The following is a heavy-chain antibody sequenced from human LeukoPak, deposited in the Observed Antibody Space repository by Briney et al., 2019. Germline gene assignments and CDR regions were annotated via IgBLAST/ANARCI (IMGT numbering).Heavy chain of an antibody. Sequence: PGGSLRLSCAASGFTFSSSWMSWVRQPPGKGLEWVATIKQDGSEKYYVDSVKGRFTISRDNAKKSLYLRMNSLRAEDTAVYFCARDSYSSGVDYWGQGTLVTVSS. CDR3: ARDSYSSGVDY. J-gene: IGHJ4*02. CDR2: IKQDGSEK. CDR1: GFTFSSSW. D-gene: IGHD6-19*01. V-gene: IGHV3-7*01.